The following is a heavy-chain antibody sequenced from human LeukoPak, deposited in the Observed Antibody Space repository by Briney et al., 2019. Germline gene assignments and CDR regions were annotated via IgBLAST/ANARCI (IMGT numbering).Heavy chain of an antibody. CDR3: AIRPASNYYDTSAAFDI. D-gene: IGHD3-22*01. CDR2: LYYSGST. Sequence: SETLSLTCTVSGGSISSSSHYWGWSRQPPGKGLEWIGTLYYSGSTYYNPSLKSRVTISVDTSKNQFSLKLSSVTAADTAVYYCAIRPASNYYDTSAAFDIWGQGTMVTVSS. CDR1: GGSISSSSHY. V-gene: IGHV4-39*01. J-gene: IGHJ3*02.